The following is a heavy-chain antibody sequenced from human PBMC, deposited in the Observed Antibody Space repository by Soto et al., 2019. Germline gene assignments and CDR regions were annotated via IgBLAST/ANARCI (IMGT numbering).Heavy chain of an antibody. V-gene: IGHV4-39*01. CDR2: IYYSGST. D-gene: IGHD3-10*01. J-gene: IGHJ6*02. CDR3: AFQGSYSITYYYYGMDV. CDR1: GGSISSSSYY. Sequence: SETLSLTCTVSGGSISSSSYYWGWIRQPPGKGLEWIGSIYYSGSTYYSPSLKSRVTISVDTSKNQFSLKLSSVTAADTAVYYCAFQGSYSITYYYYGMDVWGQGTTVTVPS.